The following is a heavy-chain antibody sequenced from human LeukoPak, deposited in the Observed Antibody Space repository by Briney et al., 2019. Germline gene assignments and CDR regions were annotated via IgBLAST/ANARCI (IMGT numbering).Heavy chain of an antibody. D-gene: IGHD6-13*01. CDR1: GFTFNNYY. J-gene: IGHJ3*02. CDR2: IKQDGSDK. CDR3: AREALVAAVDDAFDI. V-gene: IGHV3-7*01. Sequence: PGGSLRLSCAASGFTFNNYYMSWVRQAPGKGLEWVANIKQDGSDKYYVDSVKGRLTISRDNAKNSLYLEMNSLRAEDTAVYYCAREALVAAVDDAFDIWGQGTMVTVSS.